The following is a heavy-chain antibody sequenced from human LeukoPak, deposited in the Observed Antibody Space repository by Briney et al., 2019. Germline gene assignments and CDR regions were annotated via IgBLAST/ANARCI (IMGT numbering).Heavy chain of an antibody. J-gene: IGHJ4*02. D-gene: IGHD5-18*01. V-gene: IGHV3-48*01. CDR3: AKEGYSSGPVDFDY. Sequence: GGSLRLSCAASGFTFSSYSMNWVRQAPGKGLEWVSYISSSSSTIYYADSVKGRFTISRDNAKNSLYLQMNSLRAEDTAVYYCAKEGYSSGPVDFDYWGQGTLVTVSS. CDR2: ISSSSSTI. CDR1: GFTFSSYS.